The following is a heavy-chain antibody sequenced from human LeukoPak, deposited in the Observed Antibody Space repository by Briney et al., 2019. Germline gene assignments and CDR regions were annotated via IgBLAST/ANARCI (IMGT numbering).Heavy chain of an antibody. J-gene: IGHJ6*02. CDR2: IYYSGST. CDR3: ARRYIRYYYYGMDV. CDR1: GGSISSGDYY. D-gene: IGHD1-1*01. V-gene: IGHV4-30-4*01. Sequence: SQTLSLTCTVSGGSISSGDYYWSWIRQPPGKGLEWIGYIYYSGSTYYNPSLKSRVTISVDTSKNQFSLKLSSVTAADTAVYYCARRYIRYYYYGMDVWGQGTTVTVSS.